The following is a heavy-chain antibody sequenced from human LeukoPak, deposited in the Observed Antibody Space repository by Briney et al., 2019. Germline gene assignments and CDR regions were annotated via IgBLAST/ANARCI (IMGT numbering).Heavy chain of an antibody. CDR3: AGRAVAGPFPQFDY. J-gene: IGHJ4*02. CDR2: ISSSGSTI. CDR1: GFTFSDYY. Sequence: HPGGSLRLSCAASGFTFSDYYMSWIRQAPGKGLEWVSYISSSGSTIYYADSVKGRFTISRDNAKNSLYLQMNSLRAEDTAVYYCAGRAVAGPFPQFDYWGQGTLVTVSS. D-gene: IGHD6-19*01. V-gene: IGHV3-11*01.